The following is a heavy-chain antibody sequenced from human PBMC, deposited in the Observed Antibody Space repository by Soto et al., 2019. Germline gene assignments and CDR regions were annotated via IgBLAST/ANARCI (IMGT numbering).Heavy chain of an antibody. J-gene: IGHJ4*02. CDR2: IYYSGST. V-gene: IGHV4-59*01. Sequence: SETLSLTCTVSGGSISSYYWSWIRQPPGKGLEWIGYIYYSGSTNYNPSLKSRVTISVDTSKNQFSLKLSSVTAADTAVYYCARAHYDSSGYHDYWGQGTLGTVSS. D-gene: IGHD3-22*01. CDR3: ARAHYDSSGYHDY. CDR1: GGSISSYY.